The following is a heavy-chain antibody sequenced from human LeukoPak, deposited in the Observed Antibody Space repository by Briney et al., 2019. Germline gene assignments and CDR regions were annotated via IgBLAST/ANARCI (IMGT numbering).Heavy chain of an antibody. V-gene: IGHV4-39*01. Sequence: SETLSLTCTVSGGSISSRSYYWGWIRQPPGNGLEWIGTIYYSGSTYYNPSLKSRVTISVDTSKNQFSLKLSSVTAADTAVYYCARHDCSSTSCYADYWGQGTLVTVSS. CDR3: ARHDCSSTSCYADY. J-gene: IGHJ4*02. CDR2: IYYSGST. CDR1: GGSISSRSYY. D-gene: IGHD2-2*01.